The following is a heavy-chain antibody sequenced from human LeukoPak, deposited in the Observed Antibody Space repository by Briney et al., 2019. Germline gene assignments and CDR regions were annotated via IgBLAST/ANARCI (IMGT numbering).Heavy chain of an antibody. J-gene: IGHJ4*02. V-gene: IGHV3-23*01. Sequence: QAGGSLRLSCAASGFTFSSYAMSWVRQAPGKGLEWVSAISGSGGSTYYADSVKGRFTISRDNAKNSLYLQMNSLRAEDTAMYYCARDIDGQDDSWGQGTLVTVSS. CDR1: GFTFSSYA. D-gene: IGHD3-16*02. CDR2: ISGSGGST. CDR3: ARDIDGQDDS.